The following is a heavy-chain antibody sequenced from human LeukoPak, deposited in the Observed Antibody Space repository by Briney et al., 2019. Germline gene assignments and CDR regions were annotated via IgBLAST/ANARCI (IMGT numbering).Heavy chain of an antibody. V-gene: IGHV3-11*01. Sequence: GGSLRLSCAASGFTFSDYYMTWIRQAPGKGLQWLSFISDSSRTIYYADSVKGRFTISRDNAKNSLYLQMSSLRAVDTAIYYCARSSLPGRSGRTEYFQHWGQGALVTVSS. D-gene: IGHD6-19*01. CDR2: ISDSSRTI. J-gene: IGHJ1*01. CDR3: ARSSLPGRSGRTEYFQH. CDR1: GFTFSDYY.